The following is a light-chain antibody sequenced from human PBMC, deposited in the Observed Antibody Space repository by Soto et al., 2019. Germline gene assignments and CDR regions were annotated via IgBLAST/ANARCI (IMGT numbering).Light chain of an antibody. J-gene: IGLJ1*01. CDR3: TSYSSSDIFYV. V-gene: IGLV2-14*01. CDR2: QVT. Sequence: QSVLTQPASVSGSPGQSITISCTGTVSDVGGYDSVSWYQHHPGKAPKLLIYQVTNRPSRVSNRFSGSKSGNTASLTISGLQADDEADYYCTSYSSSDIFYVFGTGTKVTVL. CDR1: VSDVGGYDS.